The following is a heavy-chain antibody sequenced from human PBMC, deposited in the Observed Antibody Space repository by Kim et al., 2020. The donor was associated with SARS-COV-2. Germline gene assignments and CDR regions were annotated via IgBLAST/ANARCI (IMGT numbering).Heavy chain of an antibody. CDR3: ARAPRYCSGGSCYSVVAHFDY. D-gene: IGHD2-15*01. CDR1: GFTFSDYY. Sequence: GGSLRLSCAASGFTFSDYYMSWIRQAPGKGLEWVSYISSSGSTIYYADSVKGRFTISRDNAKNSLYLQMNSLRAEDTAVYYCARAPRYCSGGSCYSVVAHFDYWGQGTLVTVSS. V-gene: IGHV3-11*04. CDR2: ISSSGSTI. J-gene: IGHJ4*02.